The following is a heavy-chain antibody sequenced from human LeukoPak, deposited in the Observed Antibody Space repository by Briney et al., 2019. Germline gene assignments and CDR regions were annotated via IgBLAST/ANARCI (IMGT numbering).Heavy chain of an antibody. D-gene: IGHD3-3*01. V-gene: IGHV1-69*13. CDR2: IIPIFGTA. CDR1: GGTFSSYA. Sequence: SVKVSCKASGGTFSSYAISWVRQAPGQGLEWMGGIIPIFGTANYAQKFQGRVTITADESTSTAYMELSSLRSEDTAVYYCARTYDFWSGYYGGRFDPWGQGALVTVSS. J-gene: IGHJ5*02. CDR3: ARTYDFWSGYYGGRFDP.